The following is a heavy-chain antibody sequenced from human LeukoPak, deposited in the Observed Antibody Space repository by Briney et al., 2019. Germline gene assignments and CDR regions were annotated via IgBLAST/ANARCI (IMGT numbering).Heavy chain of an antibody. V-gene: IGHV3-33*06. J-gene: IGHJ4*02. Sequence: GGSLRLSCAASKFTFSHYGMHWVRQAPGKGLEWVAVIWHDGSSQYYADSVKGRFTVSRDNFQKMLYLQMNSLRPEDTAVYYCAKDAQRGFDYSNSLEKWGQGTLVIVSA. CDR1: KFTFSHYG. CDR3: AKDAQRGFDYSNSLEK. D-gene: IGHD4-11*01. CDR2: IWHDGSSQ.